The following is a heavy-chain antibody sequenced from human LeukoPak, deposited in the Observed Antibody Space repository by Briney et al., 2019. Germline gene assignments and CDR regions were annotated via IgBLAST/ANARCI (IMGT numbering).Heavy chain of an antibody. Sequence: GESLKISCAVSGFTLTDYWMNWVRRAPGKGLEWVASIKQDGGEKSYVDSVKGRFTISRDNAKRSLYLQMTSLRAEDTAVYYCARDGTAPGLYFDLWGQGTLVAVSP. J-gene: IGHJ4*01. D-gene: IGHD6-13*01. CDR3: ARDGTAPGLYFDL. CDR1: GFTLTDYW. CDR2: IKQDGGEK. V-gene: IGHV3-7*01.